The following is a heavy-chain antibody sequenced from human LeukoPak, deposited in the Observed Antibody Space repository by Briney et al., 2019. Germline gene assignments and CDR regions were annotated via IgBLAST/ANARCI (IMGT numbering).Heavy chain of an antibody. V-gene: IGHV3-66*01. CDR2: IYSGGST. Sequence: GGSLRLSCAASGFTVSSNYMSWVRQAPGKRLEWVSVIYSGGSTYYADSVKGGFTISRDNSKNTLYLQMNSLRAEDTAVYYCARDPLGPTGGDILTGYYSEEDYWGQGTLGTVSS. CDR1: GFTVSSNY. D-gene: IGHD3-9*01. CDR3: ARDPLGPTGGDILTGYYSEEDY. J-gene: IGHJ4*02.